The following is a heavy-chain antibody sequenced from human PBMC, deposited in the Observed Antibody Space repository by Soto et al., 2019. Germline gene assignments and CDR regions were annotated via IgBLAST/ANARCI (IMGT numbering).Heavy chain of an antibody. V-gene: IGHV3-66*01. CDR3: ARARRIAVAGTFDY. CDR2: IYSGGST. J-gene: IGHJ4*02. D-gene: IGHD6-19*01. CDR1: GFTVSSNY. Sequence: PGGSLRLSCAASGFTVSSNYMSWVRQAPGKGLEWVSVIYSGGSTYYADSVKGRFTISRDNSKNTLYLQMNSLRAEDTAVYYCARARRIAVAGTFDYWGQGTLVTVSS.